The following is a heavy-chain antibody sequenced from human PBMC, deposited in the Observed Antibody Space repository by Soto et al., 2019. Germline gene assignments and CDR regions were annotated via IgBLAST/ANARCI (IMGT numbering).Heavy chain of an antibody. D-gene: IGHD6-6*01. V-gene: IGHV3-30-3*01. CDR3: ARVGSSSSPASGTPWWYYGMDV. CDR2: ISYDGSNK. CDR1: GFTFSSYA. J-gene: IGHJ6*02. Sequence: GGSLRLSCAASGFTFSSYAMHWVRQAPGKGLEWVAVISYDGSNKYYADSVKGRFTISRDNSKNTLYLQMNSLRAEDTAVYYCARVGSSSSPASGTPWWYYGMDVWGQGTTVTVS.